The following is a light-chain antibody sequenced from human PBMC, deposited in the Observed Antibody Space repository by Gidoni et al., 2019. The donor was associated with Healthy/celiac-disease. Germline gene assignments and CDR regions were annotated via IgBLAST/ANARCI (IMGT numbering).Light chain of an antibody. CDR2: EVS. CDR1: SRDVGSYNL. J-gene: IGLJ1*01. V-gene: IGLV2-23*02. CDR3: CSYAGSSSYV. Sequence: QSALTQPAPVSGSPGQPITISCTGTSRDVGSYNLVSWYQQNPGKAPKLMIYEVSKRPSGVSNRFSGSKSGNTASLTISGLQAEDEADYYCCSYAGSSSYVFGTGTKVTVL.